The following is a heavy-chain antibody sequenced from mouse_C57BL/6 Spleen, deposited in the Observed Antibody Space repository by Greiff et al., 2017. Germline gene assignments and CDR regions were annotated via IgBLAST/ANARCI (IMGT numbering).Heavy chain of an antibody. D-gene: IGHD1-1*01. CDR1: GYTFTSYG. CDR3: AGFTTVVEAPYAMDY. J-gene: IGHJ4*01. V-gene: IGHV1-81*01. CDR2: IYPRSGNT. Sequence: QVQLQQSGAELARPGASVKLSCKASGYTFTSYGISWVKQRTGQGLEWIGEIYPRSGNTYYNEKFKGKATLTADKSSSTAYMELRSLTSEDSAVYFCAGFTTVVEAPYAMDYWGQGTSVTVSS.